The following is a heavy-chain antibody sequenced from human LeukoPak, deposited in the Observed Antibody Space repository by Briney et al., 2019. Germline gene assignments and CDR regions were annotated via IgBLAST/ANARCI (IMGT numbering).Heavy chain of an antibody. V-gene: IGHV4-39*07. CDR2: LYFRART. Sequence: PSETLSLTCPVSGGSITSSSSSWGWTRQPPRKRPQRLGSLYFRARTYSHPSHMRQVTISVDTSKNKFSLKLSSLTAADTAVYYCARAVDYGDYVSYFDYWGQGTLFTVSS. D-gene: IGHD4-17*01. CDR1: GGSITSSSSS. J-gene: IGHJ4*02. CDR3: ARAVDYGDYVSYFDY.